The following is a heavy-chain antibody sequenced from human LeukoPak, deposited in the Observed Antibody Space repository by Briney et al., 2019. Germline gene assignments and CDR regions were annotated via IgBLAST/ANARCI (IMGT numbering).Heavy chain of an antibody. J-gene: IGHJ4*02. CDR1: LFVFSNYE. CDR3: ASRQSYGGYDY. V-gene: IGHV3-48*03. Sequence: GGSLRLSCAASLFVFSNYEMNWVRQAPGKGLQWVSYISTSGTTIHYADSVKGRFTFSRDDAKNSVYLQMSSLRAEDTAVYYCASRQSYGGYDYWGQGTLVTVSS. D-gene: IGHD5-12*01. CDR2: ISTSGTTI.